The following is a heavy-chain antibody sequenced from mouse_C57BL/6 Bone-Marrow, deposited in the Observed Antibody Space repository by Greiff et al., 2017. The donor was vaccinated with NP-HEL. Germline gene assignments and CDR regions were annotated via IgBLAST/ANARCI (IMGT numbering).Heavy chain of an antibody. V-gene: IGHV5-4*01. Sequence: EVQGVESGGGLVKPGGSLKLSCAASGFTFSSYAMSWVRQTPEKRLEWVATISDGGSYTYYPDNVKGRFTISRDNAKNNLYLQMSHLKSEDTAMYYCPRAPLRGFAYWGQGTLVTVSA. D-gene: IGHD1-1*01. J-gene: IGHJ3*01. CDR3: PRAPLRGFAY. CDR2: ISDGGSYT. CDR1: GFTFSSYA.